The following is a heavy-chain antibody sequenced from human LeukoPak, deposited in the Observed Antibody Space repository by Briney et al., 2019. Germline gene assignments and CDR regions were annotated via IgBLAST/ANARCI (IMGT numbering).Heavy chain of an antibody. V-gene: IGHV1-3*01. CDR1: GYTFTQYE. CDR3: ARNGGGLGV. J-gene: IGHJ6*02. Sequence: ASVKVSCKSSGYTFTQYEIYWVRQAPGQRLECMGWIHPGNGNTKYSQKFQDRVTFTRDTSASATYMQLNSLRSEDTAVYYCARNGGGLGVWGQGTMDTVSS. CDR2: IHPGNGNT. D-gene: IGHD3-16*01.